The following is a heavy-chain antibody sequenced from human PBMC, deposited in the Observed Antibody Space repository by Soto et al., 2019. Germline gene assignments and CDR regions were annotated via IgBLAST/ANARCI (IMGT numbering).Heavy chain of an antibody. V-gene: IGHV3-7*03. CDR1: GFTFSYYW. J-gene: IGHJ4*02. Sequence: EVQLVESGGGLVQPGGSLRLSCAASGFTFSYYWMSWVRQAPGKGLEWVANIKEDGSEKYYVDSVKGRFTISRDNAKNSLYLQMNSLRAEDTAVYYCARAHYGGILYFDYWGQGTLVTVSS. CDR2: IKEDGSEK. D-gene: IGHD4-17*01. CDR3: ARAHYGGILYFDY.